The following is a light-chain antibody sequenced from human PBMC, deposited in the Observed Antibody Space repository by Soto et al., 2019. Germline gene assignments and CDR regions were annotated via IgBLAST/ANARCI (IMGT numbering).Light chain of an antibody. CDR1: SSNIGSNY. J-gene: IGLJ2*01. CDR2: RNN. V-gene: IGLV1-47*01. Sequence: HSVLTQPPSASGTPGQRVTISCSGSSSNIGSNYVYWYQQVPGTAPKLLIYRNNQRPSGVPDRFSGSKSGTSASLAISGLRSEDEADYYCAAWDDSLSAVVFGGGTKLTVL. CDR3: AAWDDSLSAVV.